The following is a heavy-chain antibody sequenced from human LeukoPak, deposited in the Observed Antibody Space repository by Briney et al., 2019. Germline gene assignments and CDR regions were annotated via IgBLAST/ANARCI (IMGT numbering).Heavy chain of an antibody. CDR1: GGSIRSSSYF. CDR2: IYYSGSP. Sequence: SETLSLTCTVSGGSIRSSSYFWGWIRQPPGKGLEWIGSIYYSGSPYYIPSLKSRGTISVDTSKHQFSLKLSSVTAADTAVYYCARHVLHGYYYDSSGSVVFDYWGQGTLVTVSS. J-gene: IGHJ4*02. V-gene: IGHV4-39*01. CDR3: ARHVLHGYYYDSSGSVVFDY. D-gene: IGHD3-22*01.